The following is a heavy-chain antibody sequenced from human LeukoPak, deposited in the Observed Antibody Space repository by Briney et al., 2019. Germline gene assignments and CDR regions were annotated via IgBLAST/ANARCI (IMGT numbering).Heavy chain of an antibody. CDR2: IYYSGST. V-gene: IGHV4-39*01. CDR1: GFTFSSYW. CDR3: ARIIVVVPAATNWFDP. D-gene: IGHD2-2*01. J-gene: IGHJ5*02. Sequence: GSLRLSCAASGFTFSSYWMSWVRQAPGKGLEWIGSIYYSGSTYYNPSLKSRVTISVDTSKNQFSLKLSSVTAADTAVYYCARIIVVVPAATNWFDPWCQGTLVTVSS.